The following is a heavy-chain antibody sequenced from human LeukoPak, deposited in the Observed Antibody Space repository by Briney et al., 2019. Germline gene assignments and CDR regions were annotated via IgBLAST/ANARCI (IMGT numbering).Heavy chain of an antibody. CDR1: GGSISSYY. Sequence: SETLSLTCTVSGGSISSYYWSWIRQPPGKGLEWIGYIYYSGSTNYNPSLKSRVTISVDTSKNQFSLKLSSVTAADTAVYYCARGIAVAGLYYYYGMDVWGQGTTVTVSS. CDR2: IYYSGST. CDR3: ARGIAVAGLYYYYGMDV. D-gene: IGHD6-19*01. J-gene: IGHJ6*02. V-gene: IGHV4-59*01.